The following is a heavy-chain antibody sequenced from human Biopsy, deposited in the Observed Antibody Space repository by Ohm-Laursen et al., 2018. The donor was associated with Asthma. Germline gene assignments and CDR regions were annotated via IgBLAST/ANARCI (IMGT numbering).Heavy chain of an antibody. CDR2: IHHSETI. CDR3: ARIPRRSGSYFVDY. D-gene: IGHD3-22*01. CDR1: GDSITSGGWC. J-gene: IGHJ4*02. V-gene: IGHV4-31*03. Sequence: TLSLTCTVSGDSITSGGWCWNWIRQHPGKGLEWIGYIHHSETIYFNTSLKSRVSFSRDTSKNQFLPRLSSETAADTEMYCFARIPRRSGSYFVDYWGQGTLVTVSS.